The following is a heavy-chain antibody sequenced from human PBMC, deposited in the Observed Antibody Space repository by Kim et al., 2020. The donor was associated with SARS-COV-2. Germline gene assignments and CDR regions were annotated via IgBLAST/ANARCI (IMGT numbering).Heavy chain of an antibody. CDR3: ARGPAGNFEY. CDR2: KK. Sequence: KKYYAGSVKGRFPISRDNSKNALYLEMNSLRAEDTALYYCARGPAGNFEYWGQGALVTVSS. D-gene: IGHD3-10*01. J-gene: IGHJ4*02. V-gene: IGHV3-33*01.